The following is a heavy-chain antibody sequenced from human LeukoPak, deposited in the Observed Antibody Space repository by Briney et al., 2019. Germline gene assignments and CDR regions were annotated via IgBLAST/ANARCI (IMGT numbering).Heavy chain of an antibody. CDR2: INWNGGST. CDR3: ARDLITTITFDY. V-gene: IGHV3-20*04. D-gene: IGHD4-11*01. CDR1: GFTFDDYG. Sequence: RTGGSLRLSCAASGFTFDDYGMSWVRQAPGKGLEWVSGINWNGGSTGYADSVKGRFTISRDNAKNSLYLQMNSLRAEDTAVYYCARDLITTITFDYWGQGTLVTVSS. J-gene: IGHJ4*02.